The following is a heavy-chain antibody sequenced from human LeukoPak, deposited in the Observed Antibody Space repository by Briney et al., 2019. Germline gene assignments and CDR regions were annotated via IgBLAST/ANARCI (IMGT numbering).Heavy chain of an antibody. J-gene: IGHJ3*02. CDR2: INPSGGST. Sequence: GASVKVSCKAFGHSLTSYYMHWVRQAPGQGLEWMGIINPSGGSTSYAQKFQGRVTMTRDTSTSTVYMEVSSLRSEDTAVYYCARVLNTPMSQPVHNVFDIWGQGTMVTVSS. CDR3: ARVLNTPMSQPVHNVFDI. D-gene: IGHD5-18*01. V-gene: IGHV1-46*01. CDR1: GHSLTSYY.